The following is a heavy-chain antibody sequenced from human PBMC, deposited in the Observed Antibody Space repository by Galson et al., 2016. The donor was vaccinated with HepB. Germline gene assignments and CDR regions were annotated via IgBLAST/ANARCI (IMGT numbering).Heavy chain of an antibody. Sequence: LRLSCATSGFVFSSYGMHWVRQAPGKGLEWVALIWFDGSKRYYAGSVEGRFTISRDNSRNTIYLQMNSLRAEDTGVYYCVRDGGLLSYVFWHWGQGARVTVSS. D-gene: IGHD2/OR15-2a*01. V-gene: IGHV3-33*01. CDR1: GFVFSSYG. CDR2: IWFDGSKR. CDR3: VRDGGLLSYVFWH. J-gene: IGHJ4*02.